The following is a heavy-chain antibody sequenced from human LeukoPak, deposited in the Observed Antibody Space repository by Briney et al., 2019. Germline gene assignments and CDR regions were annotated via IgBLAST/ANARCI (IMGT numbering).Heavy chain of an antibody. J-gene: IGHJ4*02. V-gene: IGHV4-30-2*01. CDR1: GGSISSGGYY. Sequence: PSETLSPTCTVSGGSISSGGYYWSWIREPPGKGLEWIGYIYHSGSTYYNPSLKSRVTISVDMSKNQFSLKLSSVTAADTAVYYCARQTGVIAAPLEYWGQGTLVTVSS. D-gene: IGHD6-13*01. CDR2: IYHSGST. CDR3: ARQTGVIAAPLEY.